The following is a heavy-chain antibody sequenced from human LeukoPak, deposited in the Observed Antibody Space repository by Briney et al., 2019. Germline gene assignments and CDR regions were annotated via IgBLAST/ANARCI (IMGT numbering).Heavy chain of an antibody. J-gene: IGHJ4*02. V-gene: IGHV3-30*18. CDR3: AKGQYITMGLLIDY. CDR2: ISYDGSNK. Sequence: PGGSLRLSCAASGFTFSSYGMHWVRQAPGKGLEWVAVISYDGSNKYYADSVKGRFTISRDNSKNMLYLQMNSLRAEDTAVYYCAKGQYITMGLLIDYWGQGTLVTVSS. CDR1: GFTFSSYG. D-gene: IGHD3-10*01.